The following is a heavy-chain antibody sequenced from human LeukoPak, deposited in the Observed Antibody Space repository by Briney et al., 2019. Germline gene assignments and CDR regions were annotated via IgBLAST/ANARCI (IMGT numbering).Heavy chain of an antibody. V-gene: IGHV4-4*07. CDR3: AASSWYENWFDP. J-gene: IGHJ5*02. CDR2: IYTSGST. Sequence: SETLSLTCTVSGGSIRGNYWSWIRQPAGKGLEWIGRIYTSGSTNYNPSLKSRVTMSVDTSKNQFSLELSSVTAADTAVYYCAASSWYENWFDPWGQGTLVTVSS. CDR1: GGSIRGNY. D-gene: IGHD6-13*01.